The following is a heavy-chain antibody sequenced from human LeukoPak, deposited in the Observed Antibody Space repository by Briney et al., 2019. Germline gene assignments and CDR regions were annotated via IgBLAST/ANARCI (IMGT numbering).Heavy chain of an antibody. V-gene: IGHV1-69*05. D-gene: IGHD3-10*01. CDR3: ARDCAYYYGSGSYYNTNWFDP. Sequence: GASVKVSCKAPGGTFSSYAISWVRQAPGQGLEWMGGIIPIFGTANYAQKFQGRVTITTDESTSTAYMELSSLRSEDTAVYYCARDCAYYYGSGSYYNTNWFDPWGQGTLVTVSS. CDR2: IIPIFGTA. J-gene: IGHJ5*02. CDR1: GGTFSSYA.